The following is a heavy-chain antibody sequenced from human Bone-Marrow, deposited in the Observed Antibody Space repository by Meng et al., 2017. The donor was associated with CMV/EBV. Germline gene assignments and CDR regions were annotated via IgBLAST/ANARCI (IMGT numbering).Heavy chain of an antibody. V-gene: IGHV3-30-3*01. Sequence: GESLKISCAASGFTFSNYAMHWVRQAPGKELEWVTVMSYDGNYQSYAESVKGRFTISRDISNNTLYLQMNSLRAEDTAVYYCTKGVTIFGVVIGYYFDYWGQGTLVTVSS. CDR3: TKGVTIFGVVIGYYFDY. CDR1: GFTFSNYA. D-gene: IGHD3-3*01. J-gene: IGHJ4*02. CDR2: MSYDGNYQ.